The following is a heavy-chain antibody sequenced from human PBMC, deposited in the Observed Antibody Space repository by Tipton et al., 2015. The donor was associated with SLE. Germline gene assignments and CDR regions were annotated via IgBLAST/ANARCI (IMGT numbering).Heavy chain of an antibody. D-gene: IGHD6-13*01. V-gene: IGHV4-34*01. Sequence: TLSLTCAVYGGSFSGYYWSWIRQPPGKGLEWIGEINHSGSTNYNPSLKSRVTISVDTSKNQFSLKLSSVTAADTAVYYCARGGGQQGRAFDIWGQGTLVPVPS. CDR1: GGSFSGYY. J-gene: IGHJ3*02. CDR2: INHSGST. CDR3: ARGGGQQGRAFDI.